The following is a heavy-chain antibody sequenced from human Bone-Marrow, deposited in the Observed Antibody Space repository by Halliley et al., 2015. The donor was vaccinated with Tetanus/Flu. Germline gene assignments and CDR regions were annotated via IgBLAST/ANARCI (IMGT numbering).Heavy chain of an antibody. D-gene: IGHD2-2*01. CDR3: ARGSDADFDY. V-gene: IGHV3-74*01. J-gene: IGHJ4*02. Sequence: KGLVWVSGTSTDGSRTRYADSVKGRFTISRDNAKNTASLQMNSLRVEDTALYYYARGSDADFDYWGQGAQVTVSS. CDR2: TSTDGSRT.